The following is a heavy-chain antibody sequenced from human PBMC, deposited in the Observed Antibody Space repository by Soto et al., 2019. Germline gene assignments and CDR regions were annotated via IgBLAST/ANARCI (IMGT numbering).Heavy chain of an antibody. D-gene: IGHD3-3*01. V-gene: IGHV3-30*18. Sequence: QVQLVESGGGVVQPGTSLKLSCAASGFTFTSYGMHWVRQAPGKGLEWVAVISYDESNKYYADSVKGRFTISRDISKNTLYLQMNSLRAEDTAVYYCAKDSGAIFGVGCMEVWGQGTTVTVSS. J-gene: IGHJ6*02. CDR3: AKDSGAIFGVGCMEV. CDR2: ISYDESNK. CDR1: GFTFTSYG.